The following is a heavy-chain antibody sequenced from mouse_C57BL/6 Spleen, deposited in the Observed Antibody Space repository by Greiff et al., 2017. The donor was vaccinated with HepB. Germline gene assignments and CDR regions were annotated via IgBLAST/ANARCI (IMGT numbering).Heavy chain of an antibody. J-gene: IGHJ4*01. D-gene: IGHD2-2*01. CDR2: ISYDGSN. CDR3: ARGDGYGAMDY. Sequence: EVQLVESGPGLVKPSQSLSLTCSVTGYSITSGYYWNWIRQFPGNKLEWMGYISYDGSNNYNPSLKNRISITRDTSKNQFFLKLNSVTTEDTATYYCARGDGYGAMDYWGQGTSVTVSS. CDR1: GYSITSGYY. V-gene: IGHV3-6*01.